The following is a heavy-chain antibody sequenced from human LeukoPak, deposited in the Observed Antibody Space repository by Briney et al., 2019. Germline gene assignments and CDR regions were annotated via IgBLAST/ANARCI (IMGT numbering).Heavy chain of an antibody. V-gene: IGHV3-23*01. Sequence: GGSLRLSCAASGFTFSSYAMSWVREAPARGLEWVSSLRGNGDTFYADSVKGRFTLSRDESRNTVYLHLNNLRVEDTAVYYCAKDGPAGPWDDWGQGTLVTVSS. CDR2: LRGNGDT. CDR3: AKDGPAGPWDD. D-gene: IGHD2-2*01. J-gene: IGHJ4*02. CDR1: GFTFSSYA.